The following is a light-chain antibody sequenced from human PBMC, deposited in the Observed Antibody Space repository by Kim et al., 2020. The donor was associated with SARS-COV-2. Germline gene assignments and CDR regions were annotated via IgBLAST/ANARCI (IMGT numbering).Light chain of an antibody. CDR1: KLGDKY. J-gene: IGLJ2*01. CDR3: QAWDSSVV. CDR2: QDS. Sequence: VSVSPGQTASINCSGDKLGDKYACWYQQKPGQSLVLVIYQDSKRPSGIPERFSGSNSGNTATLTISGTQAMDEADYYCQAWDSSVVFGGGTQLTVL. V-gene: IGLV3-1*01.